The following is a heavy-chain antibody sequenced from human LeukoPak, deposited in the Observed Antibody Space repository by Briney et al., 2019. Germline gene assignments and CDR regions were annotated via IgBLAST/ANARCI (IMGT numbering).Heavy chain of an antibody. CDR2: INHSGST. D-gene: IGHD2-2*01. Sequence: SETLSLTCAVYGGSFCGYYWSWIRQPPGKGLEWIGEINHSGSTNYNPSLKSRVTISVDTSKNQFSLKLSSVTAADTAVYYCGRGGGYRDFDYWGQGTLVTVSS. CDR3: GRGGGYRDFDY. J-gene: IGHJ4*02. CDR1: GGSFCGYY. V-gene: IGHV4-34*01.